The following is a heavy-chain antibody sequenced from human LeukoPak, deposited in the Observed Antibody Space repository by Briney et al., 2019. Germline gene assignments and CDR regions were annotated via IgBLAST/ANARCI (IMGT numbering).Heavy chain of an antibody. Sequence: ASVKVSCKASGYTFTIYDINWVRQATGQGLEWMGWMNPNSGNTGYAQKFQGRVTMTRNTSISTAYMELSNLRSEDTAVYFCATRITLVRGGSWFDPWGQGTLVTVSS. D-gene: IGHD3-10*01. V-gene: IGHV1-8*01. CDR3: ATRITLVRGGSWFDP. J-gene: IGHJ5*02. CDR2: MNPNSGNT. CDR1: GYTFTIYD.